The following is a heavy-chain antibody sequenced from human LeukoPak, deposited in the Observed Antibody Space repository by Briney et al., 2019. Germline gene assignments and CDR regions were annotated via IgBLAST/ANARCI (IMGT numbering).Heavy chain of an antibody. CDR3: AKDAERGFDYSNSLQK. CDR1: KFTFSHYG. CDR2: VLNDGSNK. Sequence: GGSLRLSCAASKFTFSHYGMHWVRQAPGKGLEWVAVVLNDGSNKYYADSVKGRFTVSRDNSQNMLYLQMNSLRPEDTAVYYCAKDAERGFDYSNSLQKWGQGTLVTVSS. V-gene: IGHV3-33*03. J-gene: IGHJ4*02. D-gene: IGHD4-11*01.